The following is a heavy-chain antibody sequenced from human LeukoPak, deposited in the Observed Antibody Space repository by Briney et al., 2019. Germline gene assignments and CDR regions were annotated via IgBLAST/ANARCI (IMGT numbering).Heavy chain of an antibody. CDR3: ARGLYSSTYRRGDYFDN. V-gene: IGHV4-59*01. Sequence: SETLSLTCTVSGGSNNIYYWNWIRQPPGKGLEWIGYIHYSGSTNYNPSLKSRVTISVDTTRNQFSLRLSSVTAADTAVYYCARGLYSSTYRRGDYFDNWGQGTLVTVSS. J-gene: IGHJ4*02. CDR1: GGSNNIYY. CDR2: IHYSGST. D-gene: IGHD2-2*01.